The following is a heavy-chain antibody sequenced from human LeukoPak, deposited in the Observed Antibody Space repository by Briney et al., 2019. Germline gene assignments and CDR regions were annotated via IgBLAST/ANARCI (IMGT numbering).Heavy chain of an antibody. CDR3: ARDSVRGSTSLLNWFDP. Sequence: GGSLRLSCAASGFTFSSYAMHWVRQAPGKGLEYVSAISSNGGTTYYASSVKGRFTISRDNSKNTLCLQMGSLGAEDMAVYYCARDSVRGSTSLLNWFDPWGQGTLVTVSS. CDR2: ISSNGGTT. J-gene: IGHJ5*02. CDR1: GFTFSSYA. V-gene: IGHV3-64*01. D-gene: IGHD2-2*01.